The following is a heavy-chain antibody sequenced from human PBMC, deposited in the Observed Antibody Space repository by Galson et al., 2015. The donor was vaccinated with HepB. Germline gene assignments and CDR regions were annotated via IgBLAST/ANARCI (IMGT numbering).Heavy chain of an antibody. Sequence: SLRLSCAASGFSFTNAWMRWVRQAPGKGLEWVGHIESKTDGGTTDYAAPVDGRFTTSRYGSKNTLHLQLNSLKTEDTAVYYCTTVLAYCSGGSCYSSGWLPSWVDPWGQGTLVTVSS. J-gene: IGHJ5*02. CDR3: TTVLAYCSGGSCYSSGWLPSWVDP. CDR1: GFSFTNAW. D-gene: IGHD2-15*01. CDR2: IESKTDGGTT. V-gene: IGHV3-15*04.